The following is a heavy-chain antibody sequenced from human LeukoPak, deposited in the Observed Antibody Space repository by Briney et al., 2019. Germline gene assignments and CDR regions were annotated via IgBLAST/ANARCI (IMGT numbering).Heavy chain of an antibody. V-gene: IGHV4-59*01. CDR2: IYYNGHT. CDR3: ATILPVNYYMDV. D-gene: IGHD2-21*01. Sequence: TSETLSLTCTVSAGSISSSYWSWIWQPPGKGLESIGYIYYNGHTNYNPSLKSRVTISVDTSKNQFTLKLSSVTAADTAVYYCATILPVNYYMDVWGKGTTATVSS. J-gene: IGHJ6*03. CDR1: AGSISSSY.